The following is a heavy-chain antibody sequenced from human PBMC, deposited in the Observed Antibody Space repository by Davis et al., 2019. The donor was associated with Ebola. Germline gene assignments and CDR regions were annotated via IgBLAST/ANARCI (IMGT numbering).Heavy chain of an antibody. Sequence: MPSETLSLTCTVSGGSISSGGYYWSWIRQHPGKGLEWIGYIYYSGSTYYNPSLKSRVTISVDTSKNQFSLKLSSVTAADTAVYYCARLFAARGTSREGMDVWGQGTTVTVSS. D-gene: IGHD1-26*01. V-gene: IGHV4-31*03. CDR2: IYYSGST. CDR1: GGSISSGGYY. CDR3: ARLFAARGTSREGMDV. J-gene: IGHJ6*02.